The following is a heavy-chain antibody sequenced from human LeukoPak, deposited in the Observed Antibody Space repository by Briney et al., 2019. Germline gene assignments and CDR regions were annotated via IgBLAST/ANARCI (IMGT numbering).Heavy chain of an antibody. Sequence: GSLRLSCEASGFNFEIYSMNWVRQAPGKGLEWVSAISGSGGSTYYADSVKGRFTISRDNSKNTLYLQMNSLRAEDTAVYYCAKGWKYYYDSSGYYYVGGPFDYWGQGTLVTVSS. CDR3: AKGWKYYYDSSGYYYVGGPFDY. D-gene: IGHD3-22*01. V-gene: IGHV3-23*01. J-gene: IGHJ4*02. CDR2: ISGSGGST. CDR1: GFNFEIYS.